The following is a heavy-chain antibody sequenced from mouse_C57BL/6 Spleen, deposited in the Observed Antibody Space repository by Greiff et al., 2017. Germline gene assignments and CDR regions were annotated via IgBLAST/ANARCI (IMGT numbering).Heavy chain of an antibody. D-gene: IGHD4-1*01. CDR2: IYPGDGDT. CDR1: GYAFSSYW. Sequence: VKLMESGAELVKPGASVKISCKASGYAFSSYWMNWVKQRPGKGLEWIGQIYPGDGDTKYNGKFKGKDTLTAAKSSSTAYLQLSSLTSEDSAVYFCATKRANWDEGYFDYWGQGTTLTVSS. V-gene: IGHV1-80*01. CDR3: ATKRANWDEGYFDY. J-gene: IGHJ2*01.